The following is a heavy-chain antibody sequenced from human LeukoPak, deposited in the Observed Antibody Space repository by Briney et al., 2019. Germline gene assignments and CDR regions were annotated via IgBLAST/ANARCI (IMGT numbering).Heavy chain of an antibody. CDR3: ARVLTSYYYFDH. CDR2: ISTSSTI. CDR1: GFTFSSYE. D-gene: IGHD1-26*01. V-gene: IGHV3-48*03. Sequence: GGSLRLSCAASGFTFSSYEMNWVRQAPGKGLEWVSYISTSSTIYYADSVKGRFTISRDNAKNSLYLQMNSLRAEDTAVYYCARVLTSYYYFDHWGQGTLVTVSS. J-gene: IGHJ4*02.